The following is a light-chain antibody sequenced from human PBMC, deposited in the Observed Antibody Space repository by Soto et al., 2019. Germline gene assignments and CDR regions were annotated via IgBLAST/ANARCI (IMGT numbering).Light chain of an antibody. V-gene: IGKV3-20*01. CDR3: QQYGTSPPGT. Sequence: EILMTQSTATLSVSPGERATLSCRASQSIGLAIAWYQHKPGQAPRLLIYDASNRATGIPDRFSGSGSGTDFTLTISRLEPEDFAVYYCQQYGTSPPGTFGQGTKVDIK. J-gene: IGKJ1*01. CDR2: DAS. CDR1: QSIGLA.